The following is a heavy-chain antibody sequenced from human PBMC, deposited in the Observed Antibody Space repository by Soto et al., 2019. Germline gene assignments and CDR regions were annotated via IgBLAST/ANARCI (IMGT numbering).Heavy chain of an antibody. CDR1: GFTFSYYS. V-gene: IGHV3-21*01. Sequence: GGSLRLSCAASGFTFSYYSMTWVRQSPGRGLEWVSSISSSTTYISYADSVRGRFTISRDNAKNSLYLQMSSLRADDTAVYYCARDPVGVDSTFFFDSWGQGTPVTVSS. D-gene: IGHD2-21*01. CDR2: ISSSTTYI. CDR3: ARDPVGVDSTFFFDS. J-gene: IGHJ4*02.